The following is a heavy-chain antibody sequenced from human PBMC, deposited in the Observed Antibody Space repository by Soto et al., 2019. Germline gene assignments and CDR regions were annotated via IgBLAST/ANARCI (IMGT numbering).Heavy chain of an antibody. Sequence: ASVKVSCKASGYTFTSYDINWVRQATGQGLEWMGWMNPNSGNTGYAQKFQGRVTMTRNTSISTAYMELSSLRSEDTAVYYCAKGADYYDSSGHRTNFDYWGQGTLVTVSS. V-gene: IGHV1-8*01. CDR1: GYTFTSYD. CDR2: MNPNSGNT. CDR3: AKGADYYDSSGHRTNFDY. J-gene: IGHJ4*02. D-gene: IGHD3-22*01.